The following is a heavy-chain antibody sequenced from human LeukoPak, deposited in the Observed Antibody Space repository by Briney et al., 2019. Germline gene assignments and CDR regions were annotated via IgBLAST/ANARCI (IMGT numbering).Heavy chain of an antibody. CDR1: GYTFTSYG. V-gene: IGHV1-18*01. D-gene: IGHD2-15*01. CDR3: ARDRCSGGSCYSFYFDY. CDR2: ISAYNGNT. Sequence: ASVKVSCKASGYTFTSYGISWVRQAPGQGLEWMGWISAYNGNTNYAQKLQGRVTMTTDTSTSTAYMELRSLRSDDTAVYYCARDRCSGGSCYSFYFDYWGQGTLVTVSS. J-gene: IGHJ4*02.